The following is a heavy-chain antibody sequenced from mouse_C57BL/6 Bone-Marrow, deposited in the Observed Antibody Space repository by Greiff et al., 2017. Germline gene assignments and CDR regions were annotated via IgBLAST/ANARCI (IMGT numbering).Heavy chain of an antibody. CDR1: GFTFSSYA. J-gene: IGHJ2*01. CDR3: ARDYSKGVDY. Sequence: DVHLVESGGGLVKPGGSLKLSCAASGFTFSSYAMSWVRQTPEKRLEWVATISDGGSYTYYPDNVKGRFTISRDNAKNNLYLQMSHLKSEDTAMYYCARDYSKGVDYWGQGTTLTVSS. CDR2: ISDGGSYT. D-gene: IGHD2-5*01. V-gene: IGHV5-4*01.